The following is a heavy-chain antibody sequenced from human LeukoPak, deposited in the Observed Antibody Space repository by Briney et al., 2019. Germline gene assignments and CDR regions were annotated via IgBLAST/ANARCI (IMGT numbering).Heavy chain of an antibody. D-gene: IGHD3-22*01. CDR3: ARGSQDSSGYYFDL. CDR2: IYSVGST. J-gene: IGHJ5*02. V-gene: IGHV3-53*04. Sequence: GGSPRLSCTASGFSVSNNYMTWVRQAPGKGLEWLLVIYSVGSTYYADSVKGRFTISRQNSKNTVYLQMDSLRPEDTAVYYCARGSQDSSGYYFDLWGQGTLVTVSS. CDR1: GFSVSNNY.